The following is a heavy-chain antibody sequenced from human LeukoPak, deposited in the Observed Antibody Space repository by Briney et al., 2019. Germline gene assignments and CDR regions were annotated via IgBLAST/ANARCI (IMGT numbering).Heavy chain of an antibody. V-gene: IGHV3-21*01. CDR2: ISSSSSYI. CDR3: ARVGQVCSGGSCSPYYFDY. D-gene: IGHD2-15*01. Sequence: PGGSLRLSCAASGSTFSSYSMSWVRQAPGKGLEWVSSISSSSSYIYYADSVKGRFTISRDNAKDSLYLQMNSLRAEDTAVYYCARVGQVCSGGSCSPYYFDYWGQGTLVTVSS. CDR1: GSTFSSYS. J-gene: IGHJ4*02.